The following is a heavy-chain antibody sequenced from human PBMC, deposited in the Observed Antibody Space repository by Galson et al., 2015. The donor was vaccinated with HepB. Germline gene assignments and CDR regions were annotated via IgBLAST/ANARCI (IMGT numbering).Heavy chain of an antibody. J-gene: IGHJ5*02. Sequence: SVKVSCKASGYTFTGYYMHWVRQAPGQGLEWMGWINPNSGGTNYAQKFQGRVTMTRDTSISTAYMELSRLRSDDTAVYYRARERVLPAATDDGWFDPWGQGTLVTVSS. V-gene: IGHV1-2*02. CDR3: ARERVLPAATDDGWFDP. D-gene: IGHD2-2*01. CDR1: GYTFTGYY. CDR2: INPNSGGT.